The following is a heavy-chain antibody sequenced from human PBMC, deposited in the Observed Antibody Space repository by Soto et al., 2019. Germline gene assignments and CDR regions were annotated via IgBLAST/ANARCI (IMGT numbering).Heavy chain of an antibody. D-gene: IGHD3-3*01. CDR3: ARDSNRDCDFWSGYVDY. V-gene: IGHV1-18*04. Sequence: ASVKVSCKASGYTFTSYGISWVRQAPGQGLEWMGWISAYNGNTNYAQKLQGRVTMTTDTSTSTAYMELRSLRSDDTAVYYCARDSNRDCDFWSGYVDYWGQGTLVTAPQ. CDR1: GYTFTSYG. J-gene: IGHJ4*02. CDR2: ISAYNGNT.